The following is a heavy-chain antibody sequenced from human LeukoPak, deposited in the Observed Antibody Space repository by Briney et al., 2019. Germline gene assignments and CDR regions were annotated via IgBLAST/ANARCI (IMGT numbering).Heavy chain of an antibody. Sequence: GGSLRLSCAASGFTFSSYSMNWVRQAPGKGLEWVSSISGSSSYIYYADSVKGRFTISRDNAKNSLYLQMNSLRAEDTAVYYCARGRRIVATINPYYFDYWGQGTLVTVSS. CDR2: ISGSSSYI. D-gene: IGHD5-12*01. V-gene: IGHV3-21*01. CDR3: ARGRRIVATINPYYFDY. CDR1: GFTFSSYS. J-gene: IGHJ4*02.